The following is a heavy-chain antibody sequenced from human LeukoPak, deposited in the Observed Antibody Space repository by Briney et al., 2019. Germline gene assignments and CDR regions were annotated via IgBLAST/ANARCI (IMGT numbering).Heavy chain of an antibody. CDR2: ISAYNGNT. J-gene: IGHJ4*02. CDR1: GYTFTSYG. D-gene: IGHD6-19*01. Sequence: ASVKVSCKASGYTFTSYGISWVRQAPGQGLEWMGWISAYNGNTNYAQKLQGRVTMTTDTSTSTAYMELRSLRSDDTAVYHCARDLGDIAVAGTWFDYWGQGTLVTVSS. CDR3: ARDLGDIAVAGTWFDY. V-gene: IGHV1-18*04.